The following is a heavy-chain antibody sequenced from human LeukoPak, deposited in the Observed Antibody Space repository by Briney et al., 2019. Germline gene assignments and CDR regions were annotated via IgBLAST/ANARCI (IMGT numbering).Heavy chain of an antibody. Sequence: GVLRLSCAASGFTFSSYAMSWVRQAPGKGLEWVANIKQDGSEKYYVDSVKGRFTISRDNAKNSQYLQMNSLRAEDTAVYYCARDTWGDDYWGQGTLVTVSS. CDR2: IKQDGSEK. CDR3: ARDTWGDDY. CDR1: GFTFSSYA. D-gene: IGHD3-16*01. J-gene: IGHJ4*02. V-gene: IGHV3-7*01.